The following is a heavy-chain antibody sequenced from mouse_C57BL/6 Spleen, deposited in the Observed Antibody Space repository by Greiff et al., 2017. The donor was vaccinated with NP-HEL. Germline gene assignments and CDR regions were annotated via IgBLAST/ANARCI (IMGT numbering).Heavy chain of an antibody. V-gene: IGHV1-55*01. CDR3: ARLEGDYGDAMDY. CDR2: IYPGSGST. J-gene: IGHJ4*01. CDR1: GYTFTSYW. D-gene: IGHD2-4*01. Sequence: VQLQQPGAELVKPGASVKMSCTASGYTFTSYWITWVKQRPGQGLEWIGDIYPGSGSTNYNEKFKSKATLTVDTSSSTAYMQLSSLTSEDSAVYYCARLEGDYGDAMDYWGQGTSVTSSS.